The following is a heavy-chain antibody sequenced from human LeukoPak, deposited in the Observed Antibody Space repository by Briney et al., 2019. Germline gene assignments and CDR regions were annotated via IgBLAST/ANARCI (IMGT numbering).Heavy chain of an antibody. CDR1: AGSIDTSY. J-gene: IGHJ4*02. D-gene: IGHD6-13*01. CDR2: INSSGNT. Sequence: PSETLSLTCTVSAGSIDTSYWSWIRQPAGKGLEWIGRINSSGNTNYNPSLNSRVTISLDTSKNNFSLNLDSVTAADTGVYYCARLSRSSWYIYFDYWSQGTLVTVSS. V-gene: IGHV4-4*07. CDR3: ARLSRSSWYIYFDY.